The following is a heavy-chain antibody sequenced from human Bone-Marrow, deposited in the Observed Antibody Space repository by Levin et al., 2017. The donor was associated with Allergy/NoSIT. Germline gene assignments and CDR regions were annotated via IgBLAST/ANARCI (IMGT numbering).Heavy chain of an antibody. CDR1: GFIFSDFA. V-gene: IGHV3-23*01. CDR2: INGNGGTT. J-gene: IGHJ2*01. Sequence: ASVKVSCAASGFIFSDFAMTWVRQAPGKGLEWVSAINGNGGTTYYADSVRGRFVISRENSRNTLDLQLNSLRAEDTAVYYCATDLRSSGSSYWDFDVWGRGTLVTVSS. D-gene: IGHD6-19*01. CDR3: ATDLRSSGSSYWDFDV.